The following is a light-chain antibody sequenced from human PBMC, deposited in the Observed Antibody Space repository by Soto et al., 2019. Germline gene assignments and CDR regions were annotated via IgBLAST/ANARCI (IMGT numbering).Light chain of an antibody. CDR3: QQYKSYSWT. V-gene: IGKV1-5*01. CDR1: QSINIW. CDR2: DAS. Sequence: DIQIAQSPSTLSASVGDRVTITCRASQSINIWLAWYQQNPGKAPKVLIYDASSLKSGVPSRFSGSGSGTEFTLTLSSLQPDDFPTYYCQQYKSYSWTFGQGTKVDIK. J-gene: IGKJ1*01.